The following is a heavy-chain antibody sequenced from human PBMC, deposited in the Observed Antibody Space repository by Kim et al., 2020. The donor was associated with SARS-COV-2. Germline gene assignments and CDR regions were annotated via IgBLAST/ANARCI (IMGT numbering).Heavy chain of an antibody. Sequence: GGSLRLSCEASGFTFSNYDMHWVRRAPGKGLEWVAVMSLISYRGSHENYAESVKGRFTTSRDNSKNTLYLQMNNLRPEDTAVYYCARGDYYDTSGYYAPYWFDYWGQGTLVTVSS. J-gene: IGHJ4*02. D-gene: IGHD3-22*01. CDR1: GFTFSNYD. V-gene: IGHV3-30*03. CDR2: MSLISYRGSHE. CDR3: ARGDYYDTSGYYAPYWFDY.